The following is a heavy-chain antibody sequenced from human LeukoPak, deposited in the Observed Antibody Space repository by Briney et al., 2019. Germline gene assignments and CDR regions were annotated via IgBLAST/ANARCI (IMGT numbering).Heavy chain of an antibody. D-gene: IGHD3-10*01. V-gene: IGHV3-43*01. CDR1: GFTFDDYT. CDR2: ISWDGGST. J-gene: IGHJ6*02. Sequence: GGSLRLSCAPSGFTFDDYTMHWVRHAPGEGREWVSFISWDGGSTYYADSVKGRFTISRDNSKNSLYLQMNSLRTEDTALYYCAKDTGVYYYCGMDVWGQGTTVTVSS. CDR3: AKDTGVYYYCGMDV.